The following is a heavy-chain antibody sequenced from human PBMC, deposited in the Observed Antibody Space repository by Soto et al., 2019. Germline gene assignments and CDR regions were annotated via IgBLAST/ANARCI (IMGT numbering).Heavy chain of an antibody. CDR3: ARAGDARGYLHLKEYYGSGSYYKGHAFDI. J-gene: IGHJ3*02. CDR2: ISSNGGST. CDR1: GFTFSSYA. D-gene: IGHD3-10*01. Sequence: PGGSLRLSCAASGFTFSSYAMHWVRQAPGKGLEYVSAISSNGGSTYYANSVKGRFTISRDNSKNTLYLQMGSLRAEDMAVYYCARAGDARGYLHLKEYYGSGSYYKGHAFDIWGQGTMVTVSS. V-gene: IGHV3-64*01.